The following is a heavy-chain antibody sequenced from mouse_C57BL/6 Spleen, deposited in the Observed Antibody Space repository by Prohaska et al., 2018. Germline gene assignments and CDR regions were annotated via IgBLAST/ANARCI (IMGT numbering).Heavy chain of an antibody. D-gene: IGHD1-1*01. J-gene: IGHJ2*01. Sequence: QVQLQQSGAELVRPGASVTLSCKASGYTFTDYEMNWVKPTPVHGLEWIGAIDPETGGTAYNQKFKGKAILTADKSSRTADKERRSLTSEDSAVYYCTRKYYGSHYFDYWGQGTTLTVSS. V-gene: IGHV1-15*01. CDR3: TRKYYGSHYFDY. CDR2: IDPETGGT. CDR1: GYTFTDYE.